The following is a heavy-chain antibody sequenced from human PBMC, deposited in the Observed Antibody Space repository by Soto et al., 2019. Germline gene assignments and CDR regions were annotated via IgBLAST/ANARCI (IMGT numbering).Heavy chain of an antibody. CDR3: ARSPGGPMTPGDY. D-gene: IGHD3-10*01. CDR1: GYTFTSYA. CDR2: INAGNGNT. Sequence: QVRLVQSGAEEKKPGASVKVSCKASGYTFTSYAMHWVRQAPGQRLEWMGWINAGNGNTKYSQKFQGRVTITRDTSASTAYMELSSLRSEDTAMYYCARSPGGPMTPGDYWGQGTLVTVSS. V-gene: IGHV1-3*05. J-gene: IGHJ4*02.